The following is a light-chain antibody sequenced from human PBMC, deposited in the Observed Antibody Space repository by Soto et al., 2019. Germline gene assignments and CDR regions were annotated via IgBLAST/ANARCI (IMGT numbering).Light chain of an antibody. J-gene: IGKJ1*01. CDR1: QSVSSN. V-gene: IGKV3D-15*01. Sequence: EIVLTQSPATLSVSLGDSATLSCRAGQSVSSNLAWYQQKPGQAPRLLIYGASTRATGIPARFSGSGSGTDFTLTISSLQPEDFAVYYCQQDYNLPQSFGQGTKVDIK. CDR2: GAS. CDR3: QQDYNLPQS.